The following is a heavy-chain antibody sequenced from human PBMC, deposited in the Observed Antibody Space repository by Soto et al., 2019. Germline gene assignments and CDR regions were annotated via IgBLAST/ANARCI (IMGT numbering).Heavy chain of an antibody. CDR1: GYTYMSYG. V-gene: IGHV1-18*01. CDR2: ISGYNRDT. Sequence: QVQLVQSGAEVKKPGASVKVSCKASGYTYMSYGLTWVRQAPGQGLEWMGWISGYNRDTNHAQKFQGRVTMTRDTSTSTAYMELRSLTPDDTAVYYCARAARAKGDCEYWGQGTLVTVSS. J-gene: IGHJ4*02. D-gene: IGHD3-10*01. CDR3: ARAARAKGDCEY.